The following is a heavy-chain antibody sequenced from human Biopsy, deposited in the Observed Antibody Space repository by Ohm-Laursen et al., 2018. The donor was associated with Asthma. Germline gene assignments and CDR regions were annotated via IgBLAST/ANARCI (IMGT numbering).Heavy chain of an antibody. CDR1: VGTFNTYV. CDR3: ARKAGSCISRTCYSLDF. CDR2: INSVFGTT. J-gene: IGHJ4*02. Sequence: SVKVSCKTLVGTFNTYVIGWVRQAPGQGLEWMGGINSVFGTTTYPQKFQDRVTITADDSTSTVYMELSSLRSEDTAVYYCARKAGSCISRTCYSLDFWGQGTLVTVSS. D-gene: IGHD2-2*01. V-gene: IGHV1-69*13.